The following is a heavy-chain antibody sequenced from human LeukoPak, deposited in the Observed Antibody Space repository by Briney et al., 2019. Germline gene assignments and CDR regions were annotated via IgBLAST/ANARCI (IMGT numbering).Heavy chain of an antibody. V-gene: IGHV3-23*01. CDR1: GFAFSSYA. CDR3: AKDRQQQLVLWYFDL. CDR2: ISGSGGST. J-gene: IGHJ2*01. D-gene: IGHD6-13*01. Sequence: GGSLRLSCAASGFAFSSYAMSWVLQAPGKGLEWVSAISGSGGSTYYADSVKGRFTISRDNSKNTLYLQMNSLRAEDTAVYYCAKDRQQQLVLWYFDLWGRGTLVTVSS.